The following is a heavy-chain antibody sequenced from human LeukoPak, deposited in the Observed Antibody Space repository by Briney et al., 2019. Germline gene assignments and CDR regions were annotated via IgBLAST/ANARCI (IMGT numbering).Heavy chain of an antibody. V-gene: IGHV3-21*04. CDR3: AKGRIRFLEWLLSDWFDP. CDR2: ISTSSSYI. Sequence: GGSLRLSCAASGFTFNRYNMNWVRRAPGKGLEWVSSISTSSSYIYYADSVRGRFTISRDNSKNSLYLQMNSLRTEDTALYYCAKGRIRFLEWLLSDWFDPWGQGTLVTVSS. J-gene: IGHJ5*02. D-gene: IGHD3-3*01. CDR1: GFTFNRYN.